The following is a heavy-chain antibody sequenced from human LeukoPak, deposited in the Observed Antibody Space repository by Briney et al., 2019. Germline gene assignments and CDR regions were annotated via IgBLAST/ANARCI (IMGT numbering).Heavy chain of an antibody. CDR1: GGSVSSSSHY. CDR3: ARVNLYYDIVEAFDI. CDR2: IYHSGST. J-gene: IGHJ3*02. Sequence: SQSLSLTCSVSGGSVSSSSHYWAWIRQPPGKGLEWIGYIYHSGSTYYNPSLKSRVTISVDRSKNQFSLKLSSVTAADTAVYYCARVNLYYDIVEAFDIWGQGTMVTVSS. V-gene: IGHV4-30-2*01. D-gene: IGHD3-22*01.